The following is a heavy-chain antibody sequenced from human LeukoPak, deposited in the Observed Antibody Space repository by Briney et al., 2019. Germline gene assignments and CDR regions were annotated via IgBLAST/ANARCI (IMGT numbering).Heavy chain of an antibody. Sequence: GGSLRLSCAASGFTFSSYSMNWVRQAPGKGLEWVSYISSSSSTIYYADSVKGRFTISRDNAKNSLYLQMNSLRAEDTAVYYCAKDLEVGVHEGSISRYDYWGQGTLVTVSS. CDR1: GFTFSSYS. J-gene: IGHJ4*02. V-gene: IGHV3-48*04. D-gene: IGHD2-2*01. CDR2: ISSSSSTI. CDR3: AKDLEVGVHEGSISRYDY.